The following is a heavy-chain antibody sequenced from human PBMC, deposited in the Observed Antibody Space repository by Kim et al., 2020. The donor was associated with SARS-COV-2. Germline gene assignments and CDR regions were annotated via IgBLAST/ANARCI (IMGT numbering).Heavy chain of an antibody. J-gene: IGHJ6*02. D-gene: IGHD4-17*01. CDR3: ARGPSPTVVTPMDV. CDR2: ISSSSSYI. CDR1: GFTFSSYS. V-gene: IGHV3-21*01. Sequence: GGSLRLSCAASGFTFSSYSMNWVRQAPGKGLEWVSSISSSSSYIYYADSVKGRFTISRDNAKNSLYLQMNSLRAEDTAVYYCARGPSPTVVTPMDVWGQGTTVTVSS.